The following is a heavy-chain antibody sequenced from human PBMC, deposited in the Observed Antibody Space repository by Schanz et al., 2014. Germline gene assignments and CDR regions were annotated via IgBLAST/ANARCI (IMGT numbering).Heavy chain of an antibody. J-gene: IGHJ4*02. CDR1: GFTFFGSLA. CDR2: ISGSGGST. CDR3: AKDHAGSDILTALGN. Sequence: EVQLLESGGGLVQPGGSLRLSCVASGFTFFGSLAMSWVRQAPGKGLEWVSGISGSGGSTYDADSVKGRFTISRDNSKNTLYLQMNSLRAEDTAVYYCAKDHAGSDILTALGNWGQGTLVTVSS. D-gene: IGHD3-9*01. V-gene: IGHV3-23*01.